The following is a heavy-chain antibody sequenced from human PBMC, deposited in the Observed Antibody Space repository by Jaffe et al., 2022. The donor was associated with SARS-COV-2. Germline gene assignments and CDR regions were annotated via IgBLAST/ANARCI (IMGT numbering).Heavy chain of an antibody. CDR2: INAGNGNT. J-gene: IGHJ4*02. CDR3: ARGIYGDYDLYYFDY. V-gene: IGHV1-3*01. D-gene: IGHD4-17*01. Sequence: QVQLVQSGAEVKKPGASVKVSCKASGYTFTSYAMHWVRQAPGQRLEWMGWINAGNGNTKYSQKFQGRVTITRDTSASTAYMELSSLRSEDTAVYYCARGIYGDYDLYYFDYWGQGTLVTVSS. CDR1: GYTFTSYA.